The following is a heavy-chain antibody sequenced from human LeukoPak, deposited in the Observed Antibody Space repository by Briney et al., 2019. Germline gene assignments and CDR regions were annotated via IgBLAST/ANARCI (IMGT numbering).Heavy chain of an antibody. D-gene: IGHD6-19*01. J-gene: IGHJ5*02. CDR1: GFKFRDYY. Sequence: PGGSLRLSCAASGFKFRDYYMSWIRQAPRKGLEWISYITMSGSVIQYSASVKGRFTTFRDNAKNSVYLQMNSLRVEDTAVYYCARGGWSRGWFDPWGQGTLVTVSS. V-gene: IGHV3-11*01. CDR2: ITMSGSVI. CDR3: ARGGWSRGWFDP.